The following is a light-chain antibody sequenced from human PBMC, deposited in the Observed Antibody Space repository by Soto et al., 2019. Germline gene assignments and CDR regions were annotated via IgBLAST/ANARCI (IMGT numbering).Light chain of an antibody. CDR3: QQYGSPPLT. V-gene: IGKV3D-20*01. Sequence: EIVLTQSPSTLSLSPGERATLSCGASQSLSSSYLAWYQQKPGLAPRLLIYDASSRATGIPDRFSGSGSGTDFTLTISRLEPEDFAVYYCQQYGSPPLTFGGGTKVDIK. CDR1: QSLSSSY. CDR2: DAS. J-gene: IGKJ4*01.